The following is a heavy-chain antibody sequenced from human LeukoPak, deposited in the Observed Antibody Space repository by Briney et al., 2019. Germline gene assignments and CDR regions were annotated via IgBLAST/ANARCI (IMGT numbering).Heavy chain of an antibody. CDR3: ARPFIETPSLGAPDY. D-gene: IGHD4-23*01. CDR1: GYTFTDYY. Sequence: GASVKVSCKASGYTFTDYYMHWVRQAPGQGLEWMGWINPDSGGTNYAQNFQGRVTMTRDTSISTAYMELSRLRSDDTAVYYCARPFIETPSLGAPDYWGQGTLVTVSS. J-gene: IGHJ4*02. CDR2: INPDSGGT. V-gene: IGHV1-2*02.